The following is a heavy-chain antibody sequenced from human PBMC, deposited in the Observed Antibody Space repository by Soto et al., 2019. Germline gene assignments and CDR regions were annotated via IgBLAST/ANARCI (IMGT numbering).Heavy chain of an antibody. Sequence: GESLKISCKGSGYSFTSYWIGWVRQMPGKGLEWMGIIYPGDSDTRYSPSFQGQVTISADKSISTAYLQWSSLKASDTAMYYCARALYSSSLAGNWFDPWGQGTLVTVSS. CDR2: IYPGDSDT. CDR3: ARALYSSSLAGNWFDP. V-gene: IGHV5-51*01. D-gene: IGHD6-13*01. CDR1: GYSFTSYW. J-gene: IGHJ5*02.